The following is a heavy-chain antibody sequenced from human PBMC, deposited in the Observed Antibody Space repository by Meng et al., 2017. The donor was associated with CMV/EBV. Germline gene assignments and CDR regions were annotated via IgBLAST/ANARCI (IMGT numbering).Heavy chain of an antibody. D-gene: IGHD1-26*01. CDR1: GFTVRNFW. V-gene: IGHV3-74*01. Sequence: EVQLVESXXXXVXXGGSLRLSCAVSGFTVRNFWMHWVRQAPGKGLEWVSRIDNTDGRSTSYADSVKGRFTISRDNAKNTLYLQMNSLRVEDTAVYYCARGVAESLGWEMGYWGQGTLVTVSS. CDR2: IDNTDGRST. CDR3: ARGVAESLGWEMGY. J-gene: IGHJ4*02.